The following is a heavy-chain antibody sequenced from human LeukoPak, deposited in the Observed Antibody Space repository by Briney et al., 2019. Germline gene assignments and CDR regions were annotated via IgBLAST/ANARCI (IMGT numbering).Heavy chain of an antibody. V-gene: IGHV4-59*11. Sequence: SETLSLTCTVSGGSISSHYWSWIRQPPGKGLEWIGYIFYSGSTNYNPSLKSRVTISVDTSKNQFSLKLSSVTAADTAVYYCARVTTRRVVDYWGQGTLVTVSS. J-gene: IGHJ4*02. CDR1: GGSISSHY. D-gene: IGHD4-17*01. CDR2: IFYSGST. CDR3: ARVTTRRVVDY.